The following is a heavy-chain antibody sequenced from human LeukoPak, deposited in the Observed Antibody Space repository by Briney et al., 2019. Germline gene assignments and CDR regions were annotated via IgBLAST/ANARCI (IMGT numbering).Heavy chain of an antibody. CDR1: GFTFDDYA. V-gene: IGHV3-9*01. CDR3: AKGGLPLTGDHEYFDY. D-gene: IGHD1-26*01. Sequence: HPGGSLRLSCAASGFTFDDYAMHWVRQAPGKGLEWVSGISWNSGSIGYADSVKGRFTISRDNAKNSLYLQMNSLRAEDTALYYCAKGGLPLTGDHEYFDYWGQGTLVTVSS. CDR2: ISWNSGSI. J-gene: IGHJ4*02.